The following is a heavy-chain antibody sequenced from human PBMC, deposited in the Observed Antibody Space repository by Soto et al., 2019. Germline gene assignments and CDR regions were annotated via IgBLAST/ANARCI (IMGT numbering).Heavy chain of an antibody. CDR1: GGSISSYY. Sequence: SETLSLTCTVSGGSISSYYWSWIRQPPGKGLEWIGYIYYSGSTNYNPSLRSRVTISVDTSKNQFSLKLSSVTAADTAVYYCARDSGYYGMDVWGQGTTVTVSS. CDR2: IYYSGST. J-gene: IGHJ6*02. D-gene: IGHD3-10*01. CDR3: ARDSGYYGMDV. V-gene: IGHV4-59*01.